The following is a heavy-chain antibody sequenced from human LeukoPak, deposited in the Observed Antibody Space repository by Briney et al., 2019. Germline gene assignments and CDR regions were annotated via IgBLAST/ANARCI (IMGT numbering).Heavy chain of an antibody. CDR3: ARAKGRGDYVHRFDY. D-gene: IGHD4-17*01. CDR1: GFTFSRYI. V-gene: IGHV3-20*04. CDR2: INWNGGST. Sequence: PGGSLRLSCAASGFTFSRYIMSWVRQAPGKGLEWVSGINWNGGSTGYADSAKGRFTISRDNAKNSLYLQMNSLRAEDTALYYCARAKGRGDYVHRFDYWGQGTLVTVSS. J-gene: IGHJ4*02.